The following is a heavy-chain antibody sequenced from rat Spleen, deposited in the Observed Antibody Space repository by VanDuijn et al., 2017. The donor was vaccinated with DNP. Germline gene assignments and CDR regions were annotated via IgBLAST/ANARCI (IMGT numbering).Heavy chain of an antibody. V-gene: IGHV5-25*01. CDR2: IGSTGDNT. Sequence: EVQLVESGGGLVQPGRSLKLSCAASGFTFSDYYMAWVRQAPTKGLEWVASIGSTGDNTYYSDSVKGRFSLSRDNAKSTLYLQVNSLRSEDTATYFCSRGLRRVYWYFDFWGPGTMVTVSS. D-gene: IGHD1-11*01. CDR1: GFTFSDYY. J-gene: IGHJ1*01. CDR3: SRGLRRVYWYFDF.